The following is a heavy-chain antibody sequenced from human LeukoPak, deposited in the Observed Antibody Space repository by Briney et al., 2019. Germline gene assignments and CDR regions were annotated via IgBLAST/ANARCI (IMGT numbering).Heavy chain of an antibody. CDR3: ARGYSYGYWFDP. V-gene: IGHV4-38-2*02. CDR1: GYSISSGYY. Sequence: SETLSLTCTVSGYSISSGYYWGWIRQPPGKGLEWIGSIYHSGSTYYNPSLKSRVTISVDTSKNQFSLKLSSVTAADTAVYYCARGYSYGYWFDPWGQGTLVTVSS. CDR2: IYHSGST. J-gene: IGHJ5*02. D-gene: IGHD5-18*01.